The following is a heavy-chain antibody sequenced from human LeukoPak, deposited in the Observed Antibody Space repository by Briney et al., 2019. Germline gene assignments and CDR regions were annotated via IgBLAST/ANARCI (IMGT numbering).Heavy chain of an antibody. J-gene: IGHJ3*02. D-gene: IGHD2-2*01. CDR2: ISWNSGSI. Sequence: GGSLRLSCAASGFTFDDYAMHWVRQAPGKGLEWVSGISWNSGSIGYADSVKGRFTISRDNAKNSLYLQMNSLRAEDTALYYCAKDIALSSRGAFDIWGQGTMVTVSS. V-gene: IGHV3-9*01. CDR1: GFTFDDYA. CDR3: AKDIALSSRGAFDI.